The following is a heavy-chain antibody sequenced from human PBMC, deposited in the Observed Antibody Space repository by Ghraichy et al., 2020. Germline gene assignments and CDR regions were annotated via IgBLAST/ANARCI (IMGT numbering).Heavy chain of an antibody. D-gene: IGHD2-8*02. V-gene: IGHV3-33*01. CDR1: GFTFRSYG. Sequence: GGSLRLSCAASGFTFRSYGMHWVRQAPGKGLEWVAVIWYDGSNKYYADSVKGRFTISRDNSKNTLYLQMNGLRAEDTAVYYWARVEGQGSGTRVGWCLDVGGQGTTVTVSS. CDR2: IWYDGSNK. J-gene: IGHJ6*02. CDR3: ARVEGQGSGTRVGWCLDV.